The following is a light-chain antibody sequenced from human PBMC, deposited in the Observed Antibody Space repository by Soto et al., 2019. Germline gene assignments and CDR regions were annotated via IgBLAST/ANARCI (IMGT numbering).Light chain of an antibody. CDR1: SSNIGSNY. Sequence: QSVLTQPPSASGTPGQRVTISCSGSSSNIGSNYVYWYQQLPGAAPKLLIYSNNQRPSGVPDRFSGSKSGTSASLAISGLRYEDEADYYCAAWDDSRSGWVFGGGTKLTVL. V-gene: IGLV1-47*02. J-gene: IGLJ3*02. CDR2: SNN. CDR3: AAWDDSRSGWV.